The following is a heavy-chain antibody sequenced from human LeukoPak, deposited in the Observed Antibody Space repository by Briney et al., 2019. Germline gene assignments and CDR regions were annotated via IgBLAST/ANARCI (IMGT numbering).Heavy chain of an antibody. V-gene: IGHV3-74*01. J-gene: IGHJ3*02. Sequence: GGSLRLSCTASGFTFSTYWMHWVRQAPGKGLVWASLINSDGSYTDFADSVKGRFTISRDNAQSTLYLQMNSLRAEDTAVYYCATELRESGASSRNAFDIWGQGTVVSVSS. CDR2: INSDGSYT. CDR1: GFTFSTYW. D-gene: IGHD2-15*01. CDR3: ATELRESGASSRNAFDI.